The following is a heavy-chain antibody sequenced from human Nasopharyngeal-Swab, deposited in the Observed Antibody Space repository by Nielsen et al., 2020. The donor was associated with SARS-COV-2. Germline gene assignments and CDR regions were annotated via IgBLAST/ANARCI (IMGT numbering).Heavy chain of an antibody. J-gene: IGHJ6*03. D-gene: IGHD4-23*01. CDR3: ARVAVVTPYYYYYMDV. V-gene: IGHV4-59*01. Sequence: RQAPGKGLEWIGYIYYSGSTNYNPSLKSRVTISVDTSKNQFSLKLSSVIAADTAVYYCARVAVVTPYYYYYMDVWGKGTTVTVSS. CDR2: IYYSGST.